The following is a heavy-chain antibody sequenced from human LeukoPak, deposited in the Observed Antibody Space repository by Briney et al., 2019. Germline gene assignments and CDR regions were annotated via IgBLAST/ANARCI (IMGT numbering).Heavy chain of an antibody. CDR3: AREEDVDTAMVTDY. CDR1: GYTFTGYY. D-gene: IGHD5-18*01. V-gene: IGHV1-2*02. Sequence: ASVKVSCKASGYTFTGYYMHWVRQAPGQGLEWMGWINPNSGGTNYAQKFQGRATMTRDTSISTAYMELSRLRSDDTAVYYCAREEDVDTAMVTDYWGQGTLVTVSS. CDR2: INPNSGGT. J-gene: IGHJ4*02.